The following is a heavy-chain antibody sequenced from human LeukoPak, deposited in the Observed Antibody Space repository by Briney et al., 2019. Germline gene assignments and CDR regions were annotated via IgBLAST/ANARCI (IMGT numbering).Heavy chain of an antibody. J-gene: IGHJ4*02. D-gene: IGHD3-22*01. CDR2: INSDANSI. CDR3: ARVEPTFYYDSSGYLAFDS. V-gene: IGHV3-74*01. Sequence: GESLKISCAASGFTFSNFWMHWVRQAPGKGLVWVARINSDANSISYADSVKGRFTISRDNAKNTLFLQMNSLRAEDTAVYYCARVEPTFYYDSSGYLAFDSWGQGTLVTVSS. CDR1: GFTFSNFW.